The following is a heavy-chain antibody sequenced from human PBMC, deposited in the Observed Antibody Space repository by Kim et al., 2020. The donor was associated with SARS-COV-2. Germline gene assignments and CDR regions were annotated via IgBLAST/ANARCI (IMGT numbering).Heavy chain of an antibody. V-gene: IGHV3-48*02. CDR3: ARVLRGSGSYGAFYL. CDR2: ISGSSSSI. CDR1: GFTFSSYS. J-gene: IGHJ2*01. Sequence: GGSLRLSCAVSGFTFSSYSMYWVRQAPGKGLEWVSYISGSSSSIYYADSVKGRFTISRDNAKDSLFLQMNSLRDEDTALYYCARVLRGSGSYGAFYLWG. D-gene: IGHD3-10*01.